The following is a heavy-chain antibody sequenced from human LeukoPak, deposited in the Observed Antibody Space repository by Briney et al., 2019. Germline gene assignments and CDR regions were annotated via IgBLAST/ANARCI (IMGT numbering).Heavy chain of an antibody. Sequence: GASVKVSCKASGYTFTSYGISWVRQAPGQGVEGMGWISAYNGNTNYAQKLQGRVTMTTDTSTSTAYMELRSLRSDDTAVYYCARDHPRTSDAFDIWGQGTMVTVSS. CDR2: ISAYNGNT. CDR3: ARDHPRTSDAFDI. CDR1: GYTFTSYG. D-gene: IGHD1-14*01. V-gene: IGHV1-18*01. J-gene: IGHJ3*02.